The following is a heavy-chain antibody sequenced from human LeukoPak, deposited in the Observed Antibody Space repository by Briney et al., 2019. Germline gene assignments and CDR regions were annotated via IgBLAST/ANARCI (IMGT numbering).Heavy chain of an antibody. CDR2: INPSGGST. Sequence: ASVKVSCKASGYTFTSYYMHWVRQAPGQGLEWMGIINPSGGSTSYAQKFQGRVTMTRDTSTSTVYMELSSLRSEDTAVYYCARDTEAVGGGDYYYYMDVWGKGTTVTVSS. D-gene: IGHD3-16*01. CDR3: ARDTEAVGGGDYYYYMDV. V-gene: IGHV1-46*01. J-gene: IGHJ6*03. CDR1: GYTFTSYY.